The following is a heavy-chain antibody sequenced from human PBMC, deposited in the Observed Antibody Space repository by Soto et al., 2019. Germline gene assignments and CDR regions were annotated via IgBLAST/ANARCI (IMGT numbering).Heavy chain of an antibody. Sequence: SQTLSLTCAISGDSVSSNTAAWNWIRQSPSRGLEWLGRTYYRPKWYNEYAVSVKSRITINPDTSKNQFSLQLNSVTPEDTAVYYCARGFAEKGTADCWGQGTLVTVSS. V-gene: IGHV6-1*01. CDR3: ARGFAEKGTADC. CDR1: GDSVSSNTAA. J-gene: IGHJ4*02. D-gene: IGHD1-1*01. CDR2: TYYRPKWYN.